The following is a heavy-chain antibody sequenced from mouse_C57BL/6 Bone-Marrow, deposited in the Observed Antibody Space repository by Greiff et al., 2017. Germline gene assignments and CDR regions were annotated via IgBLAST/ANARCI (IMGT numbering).Heavy chain of an antibody. J-gene: IGHJ3*01. CDR2: IYPRSGNT. D-gene: IGHD3-1*01. Sequence: VQLQQSGAELARPGASVKLSCKASGYTFTSYGISWVKQRTGQGLEWIGEIYPRSGNTYYNEKFKGKATLTADKSSSTAYMELRSLTSEDSAVYFCARYRGPRIAYWGQGTLVTVSA. CDR1: GYTFTSYG. V-gene: IGHV1-81*01. CDR3: ARYRGPRIAY.